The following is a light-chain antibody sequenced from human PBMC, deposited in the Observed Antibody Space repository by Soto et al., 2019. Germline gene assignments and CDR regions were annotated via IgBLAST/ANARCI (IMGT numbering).Light chain of an antibody. CDR3: QQYNNWPGT. V-gene: IGKV3-15*01. CDR2: GAS. CDR1: QSVSSN. Sequence: EIVMTQSPATLSVSPGERATLSCRASQSVSSNLAWYQQKPGQAPRLLIYGASTRATGIPARFSGSGSGTEFTLTSSSRQSEDFAVYYCQQYNNWPGTFGQGTKLEIK. J-gene: IGKJ2*01.